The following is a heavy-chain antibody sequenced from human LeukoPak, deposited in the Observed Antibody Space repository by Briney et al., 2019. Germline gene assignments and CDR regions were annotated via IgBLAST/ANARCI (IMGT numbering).Heavy chain of an antibody. D-gene: IGHD3-22*01. CDR2: IIPIFGTA. CDR1: GGTFSSYA. CDR3: ARDLGYYDSSGYYYNYFDY. V-gene: IGHV1-69*13. J-gene: IGHJ4*02. Sequence: SVKVSCKASGGTFSSYAISWVRQAPGQGLEWMGGIIPIFGTANYAQKFQGRVTITADESTGTAYMELCSLRSEDTAVYYCARDLGYYDSSGYYYNYFDYWGQGTLVTVSS.